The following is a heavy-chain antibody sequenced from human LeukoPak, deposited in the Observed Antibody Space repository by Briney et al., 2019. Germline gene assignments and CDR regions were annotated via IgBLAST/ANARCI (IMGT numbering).Heavy chain of an antibody. Sequence: SETLSLTCTVSGGSISSYYWSWIRQPPGKGLEWIGYIYYSGSTYYKPSLKSRVTISVDTSRNQFSLKLSSVTAADTAVYYCARGLWFGDENPPYFDYWGQGILVTVSS. CDR2: IYYSGST. V-gene: IGHV4-59*08. J-gene: IGHJ4*02. CDR3: ARGLWFGDENPPYFDY. D-gene: IGHD3-10*01. CDR1: GGSISSYY.